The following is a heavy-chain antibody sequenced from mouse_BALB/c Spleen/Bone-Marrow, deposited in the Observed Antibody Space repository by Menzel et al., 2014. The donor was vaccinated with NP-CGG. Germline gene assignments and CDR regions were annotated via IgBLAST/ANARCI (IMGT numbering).Heavy chain of an antibody. Sequence: LVESGPELVKPGASVKMSCKASGYTFTSYMMHWVKQKPGQGLEWVGYVNPYSDGTYYTEDFKGKATLTSDKSFSTVYMELSSLTSEDSAVFYCARSKDWYFDVWGAGTTVTVSS. J-gene: IGHJ1*01. CDR1: GYTFTSYM. CDR3: ARSKDWYFDV. V-gene: IGHV1-14*01. CDR2: VNPYSDGT.